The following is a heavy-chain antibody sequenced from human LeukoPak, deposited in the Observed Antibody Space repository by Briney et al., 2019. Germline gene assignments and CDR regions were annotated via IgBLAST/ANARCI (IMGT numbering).Heavy chain of an antibody. CDR2: ISGSGGST. D-gene: IGHD5-18*01. Sequence: GGSLRLSCAASGFTFSSYAMSWVRQAPGKGLEWVSAISGSGGSTYYADSVKGRFTISRDNSKNTLYLHMNSLRVEDTAVYYCARIRGGYSYGSLDYWGQGTLVTVSS. CDR3: ARIRGGYSYGSLDY. J-gene: IGHJ4*02. CDR1: GFTFSSYA. V-gene: IGHV3-23*01.